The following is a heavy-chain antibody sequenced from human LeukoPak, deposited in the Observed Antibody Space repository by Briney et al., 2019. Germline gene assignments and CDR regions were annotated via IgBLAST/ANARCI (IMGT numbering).Heavy chain of an antibody. CDR2: INQDGSEK. Sequence: GGSLRLSCAASGFTFSSYWMSWVRQAPGKGLEWVANINQDGSEKYYVDSVKGRFTISRDNAKNLLYLQMNTLRAEDTAVYYCARDRSYYKYLEYWGQGTLVTVSS. J-gene: IGHJ4*02. CDR1: GFTFSSYW. CDR3: ARDRSYYKYLEY. D-gene: IGHD3-10*01. V-gene: IGHV3-7*04.